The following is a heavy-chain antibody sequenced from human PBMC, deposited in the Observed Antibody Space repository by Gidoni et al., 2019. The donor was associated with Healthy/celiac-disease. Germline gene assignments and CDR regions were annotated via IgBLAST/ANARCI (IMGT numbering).Heavy chain of an antibody. V-gene: IGHV4-34*01. CDR1: CESFSGYY. CDR2: INHSGST. Sequence: QVQLQQWCAGLLQPSETLSLSCAVYCESFSGYYWSLIRQPPGKGLEWIGEINHSGSTKDNSSRKSRVTIETDTSKNQFSLKRSSVTAADTAVYYWARGRVLPAWFHPWGQGTLVTVSS. J-gene: IGHJ5*02. CDR3: ARGRVLPAWFHP. D-gene: IGHD2-2*01.